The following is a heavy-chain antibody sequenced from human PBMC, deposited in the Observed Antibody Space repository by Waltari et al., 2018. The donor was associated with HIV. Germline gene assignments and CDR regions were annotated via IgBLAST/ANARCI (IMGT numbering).Heavy chain of an antibody. J-gene: IGHJ5*02. CDR1: GFNVSSAS. V-gene: IGHV3-53*03. D-gene: IGHD4-17*01. CDR2: LYVPTTGTDR. CDR3: VRGSLMTTAAP. Sequence: EVQLVESGGGLFRPGGSLSLSCAVSGFNVSSASMTWVRQPPGKGLEWVSTLYVPTTGTDRFYAPSVKGRFTISRDNSENTLYLQMSGLRAEDTAIYYCVRGSLMTTAAPWGQGTLVTVSS.